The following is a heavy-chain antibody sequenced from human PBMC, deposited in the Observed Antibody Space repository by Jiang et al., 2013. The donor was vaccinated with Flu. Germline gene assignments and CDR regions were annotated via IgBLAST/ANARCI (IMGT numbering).Heavy chain of an antibody. Sequence: GAEVKKPGASVKVSCKASGYTFTSYAMHWVRQAPGQRLEWMGWINAGNGNTKYSQKFQGRVTITRDTSASTAYMELSSLRSEDTAVYYCAGTSLWFGDDYPRRTTWGQGTLVTVSS. J-gene: IGHJ5*02. CDR2: INAGNGNT. CDR3: AGTSLWFGDDYPRRTT. CDR1: GYTFTSYA. V-gene: IGHV1-3*01. D-gene: IGHD3-10*01.